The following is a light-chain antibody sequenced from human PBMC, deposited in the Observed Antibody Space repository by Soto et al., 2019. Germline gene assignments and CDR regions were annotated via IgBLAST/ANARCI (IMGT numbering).Light chain of an antibody. Sequence: DIQMTQSPSTLSASVGDRVTITCRASQSISSWLAWYQQKPGKAPKLLIYKASSLESGVPSRFSGSGSGTEFTLTISXLHPDDFATYYCQQYNSYSRTFGQGTKVEIK. J-gene: IGKJ1*01. CDR2: KAS. V-gene: IGKV1-5*03. CDR1: QSISSW. CDR3: QQYNSYSRT.